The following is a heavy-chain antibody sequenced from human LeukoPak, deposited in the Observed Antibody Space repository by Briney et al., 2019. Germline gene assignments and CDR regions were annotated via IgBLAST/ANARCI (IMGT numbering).Heavy chain of an antibody. CDR2: ISAYNGNT. D-gene: IGHD3-3*01. V-gene: IGHV1-18*01. Sequence: ASVTVSCKASGYTFTSYGISWVRQAPGQGLEWMGWISAYNGNTNYAQKLQGRVTMTTDTSTSTAYMELRSLRSDDTAVYYCAVLRFLERTFDYWGQGTLVTVSS. J-gene: IGHJ4*02. CDR1: GYTFTSYG. CDR3: AVLRFLERTFDY.